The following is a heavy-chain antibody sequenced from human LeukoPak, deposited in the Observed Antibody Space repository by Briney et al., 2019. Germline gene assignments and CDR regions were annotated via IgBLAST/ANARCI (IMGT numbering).Heavy chain of an antibody. CDR2: ISSSSSTI. CDR3: AREPAGTPFDY. J-gene: IGHJ4*02. D-gene: IGHD1/OR15-1a*01. V-gene: IGHV3-48*04. CDR1: GFTFSTYW. Sequence: GGSLRLSCAASGFTFSTYWMNWVRQAPGKGLEWVSYISSSSSTIYYADSVKGRFTISRDNAKNSLYLQMNSLRAEDTAVYYCAREPAGTPFDYWGQGTLVTVSS.